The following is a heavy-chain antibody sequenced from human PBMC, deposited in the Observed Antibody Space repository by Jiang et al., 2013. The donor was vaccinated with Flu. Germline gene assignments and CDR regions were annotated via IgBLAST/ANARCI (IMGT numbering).Heavy chain of an antibody. V-gene: IGHV4-39*07. Sequence: LLKPSETLSLTCTVSGGSISSSDYYWGSIRQPPGKGLEWIGSIYYSGSTYYNPSLKSRVTISVDTSKNQFSLKLSSVTAADTAVYYCARYSSGWLYYFDYWGQGTLVTVSS. CDR3: ARYSSGWLYYFDY. D-gene: IGHD6-19*01. J-gene: IGHJ4*02. CDR2: IYYSGST. CDR1: GGSISSSDYY.